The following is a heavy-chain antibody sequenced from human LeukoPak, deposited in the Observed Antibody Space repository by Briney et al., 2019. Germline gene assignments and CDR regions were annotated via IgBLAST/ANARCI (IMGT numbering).Heavy chain of an antibody. Sequence: VASVKVSCKASGYIFTSNYIHWVRQAPGQGLEWMGMIYPRDGSTSYAQKFQGRVTVTRDTSTSTVHMELSGLRSEDTAVYYCARDQEGFDYWGQGTLVTVSS. CDR3: ARDQEGFDY. J-gene: IGHJ4*02. CDR1: GYIFTSNY. V-gene: IGHV1-46*01. CDR2: IYPRDGST.